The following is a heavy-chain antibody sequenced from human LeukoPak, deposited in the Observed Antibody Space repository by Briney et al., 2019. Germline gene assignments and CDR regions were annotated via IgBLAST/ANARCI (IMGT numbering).Heavy chain of an antibody. J-gene: IGHJ5*01. V-gene: IGHV3-21*04. D-gene: IGHD3-9*01. CDR3: VDWDPVDS. CDR1: GFTFSTYS. CDR2: ISGSSTYI. Sequence: GSLRLSCAASGFTFSTYSMNWVRQAPGKGLEWVSSISGSSTYIYYADSVKGRFTSSRDNSKNTLYLQMNSLRAEDTAVYYCVDWDPVDSWGQGTLVTVSS.